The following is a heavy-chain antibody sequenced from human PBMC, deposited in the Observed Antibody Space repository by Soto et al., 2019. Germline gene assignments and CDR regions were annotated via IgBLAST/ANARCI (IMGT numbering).Heavy chain of an antibody. Sequence: GGSLRLSCAASGFTFSNAWMNWVRQAPGKGLEWVGRIKSKTDGGTTDYAAPVKGRFTISRDDSKNTLYLQMNSLKTEDTAVYYCTTGYSSSSSTGFDYWGQGTLVTVSS. J-gene: IGHJ4*02. CDR3: TTGYSSSSSTGFDY. CDR1: GFTFSNAW. D-gene: IGHD6-6*01. V-gene: IGHV3-15*07. CDR2: IKSKTDGGTT.